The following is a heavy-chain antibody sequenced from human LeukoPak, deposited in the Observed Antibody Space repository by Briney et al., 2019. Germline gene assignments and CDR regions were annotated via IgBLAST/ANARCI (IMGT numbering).Heavy chain of an antibody. J-gene: IGHJ4*02. CDR3: ARVPAPYAYDTSGYDF. CDR1: GGSISDAAYY. CDR2: IYYSGST. V-gene: IGHV4-31*03. D-gene: IGHD3-22*01. Sequence: SQTLSLTCTVSGGSISDAAYYWSWIRQHPGEGLKWIGYIYYSGSTSYNPSLKSRVTISVDTSKNQFSLKLTSVTAADTAVYYCARVPAPYAYDTSGYDFWGQGTLVTVSS.